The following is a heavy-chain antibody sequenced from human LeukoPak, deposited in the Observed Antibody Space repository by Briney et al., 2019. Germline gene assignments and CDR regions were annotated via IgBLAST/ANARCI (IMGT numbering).Heavy chain of an antibody. CDR1: GGSISSGDYY. Sequence: SETLSLTCTVSGGSISSGDYYWSWIRQPPGKGLEWIGYIYYSGSTYYNPSLKSRVTISVDTSKNQFSLKLSSVTAADTAVYYCASSVAGIERGLDYWGQGTLVTVSS. CDR2: IYYSGST. J-gene: IGHJ4*02. CDR3: ASSVAGIERGLDY. D-gene: IGHD6-19*01. V-gene: IGHV4-30-4*01.